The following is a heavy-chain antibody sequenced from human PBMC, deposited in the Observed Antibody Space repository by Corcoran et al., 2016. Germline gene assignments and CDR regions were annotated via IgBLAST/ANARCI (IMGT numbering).Heavy chain of an antibody. D-gene: IGHD6-19*01. CDR2: IYSGGST. CDR3: ARDRSGWSYYYYGMDV. V-gene: IGHV3-53*01. Sequence: EVQLVESGGGLIQPGGSLRLSCAASGFTVSSNYMSWVRQALGKGLEWVSVIYSGGSTYYADSVKGRFTISRDNSKNTLYLQMNSLRAEDTAVYYGARDRSGWSYYYYGMDVWGQGTTVTVSS. J-gene: IGHJ6*02. CDR1: GFTVSSNY.